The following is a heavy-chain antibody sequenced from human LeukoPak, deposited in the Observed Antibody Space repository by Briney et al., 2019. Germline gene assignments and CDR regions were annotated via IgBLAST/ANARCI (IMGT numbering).Heavy chain of an antibody. Sequence: GGSLRLSCAASGFTFSTYGMHWVRQAPGKGLEWVTFIQCDGSVKLYGDSVKGRFTISRDNSKNTLYLQMNSLRAEDTAVYFCAKDVVGQQWPENYWGQGTLVTVSS. CDR3: AKDVVGQQWPENY. J-gene: IGHJ4*02. CDR2: IQCDGSVK. D-gene: IGHD6-19*01. V-gene: IGHV3-30*02. CDR1: GFTFSTYG.